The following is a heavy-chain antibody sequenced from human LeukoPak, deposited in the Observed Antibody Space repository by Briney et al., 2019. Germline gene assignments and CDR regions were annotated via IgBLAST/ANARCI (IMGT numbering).Heavy chain of an antibody. J-gene: IGHJ4*02. CDR3: ARGGSAWDNPSDY. Sequence: ASVRVSCKASGYTSTGYYIHWVRQAPGQGLEWMGWINPTSGGTKYAQKFQGRVTMTRDTSISTAYMELSRLRADDTAVFYCARGGSAWDNPSDYWGQGTLVTVSS. V-gene: IGHV1-2*02. D-gene: IGHD6-19*01. CDR2: INPTSGGT. CDR1: GYTSTGYY.